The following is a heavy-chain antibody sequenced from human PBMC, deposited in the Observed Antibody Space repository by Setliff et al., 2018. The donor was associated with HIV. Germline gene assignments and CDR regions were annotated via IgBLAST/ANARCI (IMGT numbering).Heavy chain of an antibody. V-gene: IGHV1-69*05. CDR3: TTPLDSSGYFGSDYFDY. J-gene: IGHJ4*02. Sequence: GASVKVSCKASGGAFSSYALSWVRQAPGQGLEWMGGIIPIFGTANYAQKFQGRVTITTDESTSTAYMELSSLRSEDSAFYYCTTPLDSSGYFGSDYFDYWGQGALVTVSS. CDR1: GGAFSSYA. D-gene: IGHD3-22*01. CDR2: IIPIFGTA.